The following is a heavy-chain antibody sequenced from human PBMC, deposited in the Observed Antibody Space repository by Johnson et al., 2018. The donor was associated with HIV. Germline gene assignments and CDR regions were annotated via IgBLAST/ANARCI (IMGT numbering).Heavy chain of an antibody. Sequence: VQLVESGGGVVQPGRSLRLSCAASGFTFSSYAMHWVRQAPGKGLEWVAVISYDGSNKYYADSVKGRFTISRENAKNSLYLQMNSLRAEDTAMYYCASWSLSWGVDAFDIWGQGTMVTVSS. CDR3: ASWSLSWGVDAFDI. D-gene: IGHD3-16*01. CDR1: GFTFSSYA. CDR2: ISYDGSNK. J-gene: IGHJ3*02. V-gene: IGHV3-30*14.